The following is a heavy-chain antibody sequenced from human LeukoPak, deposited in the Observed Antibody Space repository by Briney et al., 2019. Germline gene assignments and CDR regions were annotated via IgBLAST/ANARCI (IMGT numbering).Heavy chain of an antibody. CDR1: GYSFTSYW. J-gene: IGHJ1*01. CDR3: ARARDYYDSSGYYFVYFQH. Sequence: KHGESLKISCKGSGYSFTSYWIGWVRQMPGKGLGWMGIIYPGDSDTRYSPSFQGQVTISADKSISTAYLQWSSLKASDTAMYYCARARDYYDSSGYYFVYFQHWGQGTLVTVSS. V-gene: IGHV5-51*01. D-gene: IGHD3-22*01. CDR2: IYPGDSDT.